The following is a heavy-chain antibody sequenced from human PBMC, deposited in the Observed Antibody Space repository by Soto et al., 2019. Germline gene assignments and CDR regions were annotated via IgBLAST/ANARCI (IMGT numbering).Heavy chain of an antibody. J-gene: IGHJ6*02. CDR1: GFTFSSYG. Sequence: QVQLVESGGGVVHPGRSLRLSCAASGFTFSSYGMHWVRQAPGKGLEWVAVISYDGRNKYYADSVKGRFTISRDNSKNTLYLQMNSLRAEDTAVYYCAKDQRYSSSWYPGNSYYYGMDVWGQGTTVTVSS. CDR2: ISYDGRNK. D-gene: IGHD6-13*01. CDR3: AKDQRYSSSWYPGNSYYYGMDV. V-gene: IGHV3-30*18.